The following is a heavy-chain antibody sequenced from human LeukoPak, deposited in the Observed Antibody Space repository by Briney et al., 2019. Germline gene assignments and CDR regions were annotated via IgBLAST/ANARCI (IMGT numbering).Heavy chain of an antibody. V-gene: IGHV3-23*01. CDR3: AKDLALASTGGGFDV. Sequence: PGGSLRLSCAASGFPYTTYGINWVRQAPGKGLEWVSGISADDKAYYADSVKGRFTISRDNSKNTVSLYMSNLRAEDTALYYCAKDLALASTGGGFDVWGQGTRVAVSS. CDR2: ISADDKA. CDR1: GFPYTTYG. D-gene: IGHD6-19*01. J-gene: IGHJ3*01.